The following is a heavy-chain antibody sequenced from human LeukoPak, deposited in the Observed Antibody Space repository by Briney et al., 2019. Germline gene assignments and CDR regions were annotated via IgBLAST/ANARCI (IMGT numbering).Heavy chain of an antibody. CDR1: GGSISSNY. V-gene: IGHV4-4*07. CDR2: IYTSGSTRST. Sequence: SETLSLTCTVSGGSISSNYWSWIRQPAGKGLEWIGRIYTSGSTRSTNYNASLKSRVTMSVDTSKNQFSLKLSSVTAADTAAYYCTRGPQGRDGYTIDYWGQGTLVTVSS. D-gene: IGHD5-24*01. CDR3: TRGPQGRDGYTIDY. J-gene: IGHJ4*02.